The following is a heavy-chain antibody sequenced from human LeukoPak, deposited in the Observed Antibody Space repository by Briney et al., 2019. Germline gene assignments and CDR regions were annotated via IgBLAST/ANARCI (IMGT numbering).Heavy chain of an antibody. D-gene: IGHD3-22*01. CDR1: GDSITSGTYY. J-gene: IGHJ1*01. V-gene: IGHV4-39*07. CDR2: IYSTGST. Sequence: PSETLSLTCTVSGDSITSGTYYWGWIRQTPGKGLEWIGNIYSTGSTSFNPSFKSRITMSVDTPKNQFSLKLNSVTAADTAVYFCARDSGFWLFWGQGTLVTVSS. CDR3: ARDSGFWLF.